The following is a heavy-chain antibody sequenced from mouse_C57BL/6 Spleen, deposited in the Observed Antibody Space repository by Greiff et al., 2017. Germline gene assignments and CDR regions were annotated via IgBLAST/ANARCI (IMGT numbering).Heavy chain of an antibody. CDR1: GYTFTTYP. CDR3: ARVSTTVVTGRYFDV. CDR2: FHPYNDDT. V-gene: IGHV1-47*01. J-gene: IGHJ1*03. Sequence: QVHVKQSGAELVKPGASVKMSCKASGYTFTTYPIEWMKQNHGKSLEWIGNFHPYNDDTKYNEKFKGKATLTVEKSSSTVYLELSRLTSDDSAVYYCARVSTTVVTGRYFDVWGTGTTVTVSS. D-gene: IGHD1-1*01.